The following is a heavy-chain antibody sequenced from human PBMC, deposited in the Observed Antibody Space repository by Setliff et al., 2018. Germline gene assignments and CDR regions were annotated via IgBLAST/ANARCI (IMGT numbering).Heavy chain of an antibody. V-gene: IGHV4-38-2*01. D-gene: IGHD2-15*01. Sequence: SETLSLTCAVSGYSISSGYYWGWIRQPPGKGLEWIGSRYRGGTTYYNPSLKSRVTISVDTSKNQFSLKLSSVTAADTAVYYCARQLCSGGSCYATTFDYWGQGTLVTVSS. CDR3: ARQLCSGGSCYATTFDY. CDR2: RYRGGTT. CDR1: GYSISSGYY. J-gene: IGHJ4*02.